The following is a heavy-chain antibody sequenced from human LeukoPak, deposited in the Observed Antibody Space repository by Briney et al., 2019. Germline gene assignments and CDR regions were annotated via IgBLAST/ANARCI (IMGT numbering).Heavy chain of an antibody. CDR2: INPNSGST. CDR3: ASAGGLENEYYFDY. V-gene: IGHV1-2*02. Sequence: ASVRVSCTASGYTFTGYYMHWVRQAPGQGLEWMGWINPNSGSTDYAQKFQGRVTLTRDTSINTAYMELSSLRSDDTAVYYCASAGGLENEYYFDYWGQGTLITVSS. D-gene: IGHD3/OR15-3a*01. J-gene: IGHJ4*02. CDR1: GYTFTGYY.